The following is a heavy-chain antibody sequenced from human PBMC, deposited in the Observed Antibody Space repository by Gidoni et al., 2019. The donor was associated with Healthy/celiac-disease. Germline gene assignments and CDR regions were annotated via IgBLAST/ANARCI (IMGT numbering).Heavy chain of an antibody. J-gene: IGHJ4*02. CDR2: ISWNSGSI. CDR3: AKAPGGWLQFSPDY. D-gene: IGHD5-12*01. Sequence: EVQLVESGGGLVQPGRSQRLSCAASGFTFDDYAMHWVRQAPGKGLEWVSGISWNSGSIGYADSVKGRFTISRDNAKNSLYLQMNSLRAEDTALYYCAKAPGGWLQFSPDYWGQGTLVTVSS. V-gene: IGHV3-9*01. CDR1: GFTFDDYA.